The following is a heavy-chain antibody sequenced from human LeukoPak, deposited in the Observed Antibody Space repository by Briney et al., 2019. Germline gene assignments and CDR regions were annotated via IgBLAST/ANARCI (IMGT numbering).Heavy chain of an antibody. V-gene: IGHV3-15*01. CDR1: GXTFSNAW. CDR2: IKSKTDGGTT. Sequence: PGGSLRLSWAASGXTFSNAWVSWVRQAPGKGPEWVGRIKSKTDGGTTDYAAPVKGRFTISRDDSKNTLYLQMNSLKTEDTAVYYCTTSTVYGRRSDYWGQGTLVTVSS. J-gene: IGHJ4*02. CDR3: TTSTVYGRRSDY. D-gene: IGHD1-1*01.